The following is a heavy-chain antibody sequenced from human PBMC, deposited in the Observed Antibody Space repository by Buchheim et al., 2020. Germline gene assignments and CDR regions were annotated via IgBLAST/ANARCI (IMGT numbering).Heavy chain of an antibody. CDR3: AKKVTYRADS. Sequence: EVQLVESGGGSVQPGGSLRLSCVSSEFTFSYHWMGWVRQAPGKGLEWVAKIKQDGSDHYYVDSVKGRFTISRDNAKKSLYLQMDSLRVEDTAIYYCAKKVTYRADSWGQGTL. J-gene: IGHJ4*02. D-gene: IGHD1-14*01. V-gene: IGHV3-7*01. CDR2: IKQDGSDH. CDR1: EFTFSYHW.